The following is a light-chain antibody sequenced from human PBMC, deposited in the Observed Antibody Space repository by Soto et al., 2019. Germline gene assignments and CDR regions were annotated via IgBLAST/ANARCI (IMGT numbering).Light chain of an antibody. Sequence: QSALTQPPSASGSPGQTVTISCTGTSSDVGGYNYVSWYQQHPGKVPKLMIFEVSQRPSRVPDRFSGSKSGNTASLTVSGLQAEDEADYYCSSYAGNNRFVFGTGTKVTVL. CDR3: SSYAGNNRFV. V-gene: IGLV2-8*01. CDR2: EVS. J-gene: IGLJ1*01. CDR1: SSDVGGYNY.